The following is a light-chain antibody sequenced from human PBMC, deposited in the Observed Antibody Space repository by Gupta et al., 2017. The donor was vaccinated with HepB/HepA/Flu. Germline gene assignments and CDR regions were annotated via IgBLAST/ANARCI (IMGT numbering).Light chain of an antibody. J-gene: IGKJ3*01. V-gene: IGKV3-11*01. CDR3: QQRSNWNT. Sequence: EIVLTQSPATLSLSPGDRATLSCRASQSVSSYLAWYQQKPGQAPRLLIYDASNRATGIPARFSGSGSGTDFTLTSSSLEPEDFAVYYCQQRSNWNTFGHGTKVDIK. CDR2: DAS. CDR1: QSVSSY.